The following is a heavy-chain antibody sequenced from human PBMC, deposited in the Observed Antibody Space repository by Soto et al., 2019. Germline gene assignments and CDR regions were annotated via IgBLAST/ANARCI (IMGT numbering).Heavy chain of an antibody. D-gene: IGHD2-15*01. CDR1: GGSISSSNW. J-gene: IGHJ6*02. V-gene: IGHV4-4*02. Sequence: SETLSLTCAVSGGSISSSNWWSWVRQPPGKGLEWIGEIYHSGSTNYNPSLKSRVTISVDKSKNQFSLKLSSVTAADTAVYYCARAGTVVAATRNYYYSMDVWXQGTTVTVSS. CDR3: ARAGTVVAATRNYYYSMDV. CDR2: IYHSGST.